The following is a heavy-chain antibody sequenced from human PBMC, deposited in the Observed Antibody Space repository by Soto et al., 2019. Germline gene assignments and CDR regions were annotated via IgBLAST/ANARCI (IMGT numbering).Heavy chain of an antibody. CDR3: AKDKDRQQLGGNYYYIMDV. CDR1: GGTFRTNA. Sequence: QVQLVPSGAEVKKPGSSVKISCKASGGTFRTNAFSWVRQAPGQGLEWMGGIIPIFPTPDYPQKFQGRVTITADESTTTTYMELSSLRSEDTTTYYCAKDKDRQQLGGNYYYIMDVWGQGTTVTVSS. V-gene: IGHV1-69*12. J-gene: IGHJ6*02. CDR2: IIPIFPTP. D-gene: IGHD3-10*01.